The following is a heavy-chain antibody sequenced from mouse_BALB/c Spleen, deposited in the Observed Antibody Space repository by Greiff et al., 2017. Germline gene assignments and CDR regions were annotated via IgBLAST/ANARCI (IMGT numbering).Heavy chain of an antibody. D-gene: IGHD2-14*01. CDR1: GYTFTSYY. J-gene: IGHJ4*01. CDR2: INPSNGGT. V-gene: IGHV1S81*02. Sequence: QVQLQQPGAELVKPGASVKLSCKASGYTFTSYYMYWVRQRPGQGLEWIGGINPSNGGTNFNEKFKSKATLTVDKSSSTAYMQLSSLTSEDSAVYYCTRSRYRYDDAMDYWGQGTSVTVSS. CDR3: TRSRYRYDDAMDY.